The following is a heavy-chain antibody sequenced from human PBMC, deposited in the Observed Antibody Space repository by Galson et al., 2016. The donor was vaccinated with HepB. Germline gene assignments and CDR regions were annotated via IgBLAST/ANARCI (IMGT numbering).Heavy chain of an antibody. J-gene: IGHJ5*02. V-gene: IGHV4-4*02. CDR1: GFTFSNFVM. D-gene: IGHD5-24*01. Sequence: SLRLSCAASGFTFSNFVMNWVRQAPGKGLEWIGEIYQSGTTHYNSSLKSRVTISIDHSKNQFSLRMTSVTAADTAVYYCSGGELARGFDPWGQGSLVTVSS. CDR3: SGGELARGFDP. CDR2: IYQSGTT.